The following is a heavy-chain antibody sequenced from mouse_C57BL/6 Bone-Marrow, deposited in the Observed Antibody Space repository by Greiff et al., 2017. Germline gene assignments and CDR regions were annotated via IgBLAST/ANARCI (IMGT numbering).Heavy chain of an antibody. CDR1: GFTFSSYT. Sequence: EVQLVESGGGLVKPGGSLKLSCAASGFTFSSYTMSWVRQTPEKRLEWVATISGGGGNTYYPDSVQGRFTISRDNDKNTLYLQMSSLMSEDTALYYCARRDGNYGYYAMDYWGQGTSVTVSS. CDR3: ARRDGNYGYYAMDY. V-gene: IGHV5-9*01. CDR2: ISGGGGNT. D-gene: IGHD2-1*01. J-gene: IGHJ4*01.